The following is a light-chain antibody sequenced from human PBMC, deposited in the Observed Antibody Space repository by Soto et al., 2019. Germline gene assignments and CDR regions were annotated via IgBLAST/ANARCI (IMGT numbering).Light chain of an antibody. J-gene: IGKJ3*01. CDR2: STS. Sequence: DIQMTQSPSTVSASVGDRVTITFRASQSISSWLAWYQQKAGKAPELLIYSTSSLQSGVPSRFSGSGSGTDFTLTISSLQPEDFATYYCQQISSTPYRFGPGTNVDI. CDR1: QSISSW. V-gene: IGKV1-39*01. CDR3: QQISSTPYR.